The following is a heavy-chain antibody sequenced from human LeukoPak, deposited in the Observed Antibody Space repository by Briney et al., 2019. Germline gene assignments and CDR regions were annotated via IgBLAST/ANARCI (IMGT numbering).Heavy chain of an antibody. V-gene: IGHV1-8*03. J-gene: IGHJ4*02. CDR2: LNPNSGNT. CDR1: GYTFTSYD. D-gene: IGHD6-19*01. Sequence: ASVKVSCKASGYTFTSYDINWVRQATGQGLEWMGWLNPNSGNTGYAQKFQGRVTITRNTSISTAYMELSSLRSEDTAVYYCARRSTLYSSGRFYFDYWGQGTLVTVSS. CDR3: ARRSTLYSSGRFYFDY.